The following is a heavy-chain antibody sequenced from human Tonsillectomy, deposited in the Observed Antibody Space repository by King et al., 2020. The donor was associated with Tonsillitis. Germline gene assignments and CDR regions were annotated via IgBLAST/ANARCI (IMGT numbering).Heavy chain of an antibody. J-gene: IGHJ4*02. V-gene: IGHV3-30-3*01. D-gene: IGHD3-10*01. CDR3: ARGGGVRGVRGSDY. CDR1: GFTFSSYA. Sequence: VQLVESGGGVVQPGRSLRLSCAASGFTFSSYAMHWVRQAPGKGLEWVAVISYDGSNKYYADSVKGRFTISRDNSKNTLYLQMNSLRAEDTAVYYCARGGGVRGVRGSDYWGQGTLVTVSS. CDR2: ISYDGSNK.